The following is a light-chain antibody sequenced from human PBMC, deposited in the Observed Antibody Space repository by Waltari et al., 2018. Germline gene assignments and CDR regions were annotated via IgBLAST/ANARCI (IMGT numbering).Light chain of an antibody. J-gene: IGKJ1*01. CDR3: QTHERLPAT. CDR1: QSISKY. V-gene: IGKV3-20*01. Sequence: VLTQSPGTLSLSPGERATLSCRASQSISKYLVWYQQRPGHAPRLLIYAGSTRAAGIPDRFSGSGYGTDFTLTISRLEPEDFAMYYCQTHERLPATFGQGTKVEFK. CDR2: AGS.